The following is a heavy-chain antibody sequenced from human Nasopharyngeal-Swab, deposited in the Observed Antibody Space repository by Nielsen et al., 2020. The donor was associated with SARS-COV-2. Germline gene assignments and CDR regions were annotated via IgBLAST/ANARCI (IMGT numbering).Heavy chain of an antibody. CDR2: IWYDGSNK. CDR1: GFPFSSYG. Sequence: GGSLRLSCAASGFPFSSYGMHWVRQAPGQGLEWVAVIWYDGSNKYYAASVKGRFTIPRDNSKNTLHLQMTSLRAADTALYYCARDIWLRPEGNNAFDLWGQGTMVIVSS. D-gene: IGHD5-12*01. CDR3: ARDIWLRPEGNNAFDL. J-gene: IGHJ3*01. V-gene: IGHV3-33*01.